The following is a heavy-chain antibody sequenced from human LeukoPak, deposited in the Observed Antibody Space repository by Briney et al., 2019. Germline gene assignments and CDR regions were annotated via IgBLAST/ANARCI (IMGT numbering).Heavy chain of an antibody. CDR3: ALGDFWSGYQDY. CDR2: ISGSGGST. V-gene: IGHV3-23*01. J-gene: IGHJ4*02. D-gene: IGHD3-3*01. CDR1: GFTFSSYA. Sequence: PGGSLRLSCAASGFTFSSYAMSWVRQAPGKGLEWVSAISGSGGSTYYADSVKGRFTISRDNSKNTLYLQMNSLRAEDTAVYYCALGDFWSGYQDYWGQGTLVTVSS.